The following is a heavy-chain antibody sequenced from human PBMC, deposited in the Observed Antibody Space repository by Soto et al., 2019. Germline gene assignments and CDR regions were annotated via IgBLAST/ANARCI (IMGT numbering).Heavy chain of an antibody. CDR3: ATSTYDDFWSGYY. D-gene: IGHD3-3*01. V-gene: IGHV1-2*02. Sequence: QVQLVQSGAELRKPGASVKVSCKSSGYTFIDFYIHWVRQAPGQGLEWMGWINPNTGGAVYAQKFLGRVTMTRDTSISTAYMALSRLTSDDTAVYFCATSTYDDFWSGYYWGQGTLVTVSS. CDR2: INPNTGGA. CDR1: GYTFIDFY. J-gene: IGHJ4*02.